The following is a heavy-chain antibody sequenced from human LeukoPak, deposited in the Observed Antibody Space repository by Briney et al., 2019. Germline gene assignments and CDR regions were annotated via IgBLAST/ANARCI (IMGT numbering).Heavy chain of an antibody. CDR1: GYTFTGYY. CDR3: ARGFGYYCSSTSCYSRYFQH. D-gene: IGHD2-2*01. CDR2: INPNSGGT. Sequence: ASVKVSCKASGYTFTGYYMHWVRQAPGQGLEWMGRINPNSGGTNYAQEFQGRVTMTRDTSISTAYMELSRLRSDDMAVYYCARGFGYYCSSTSCYSRYFQHWGQGTLVTVSS. V-gene: IGHV1-2*06. J-gene: IGHJ1*01.